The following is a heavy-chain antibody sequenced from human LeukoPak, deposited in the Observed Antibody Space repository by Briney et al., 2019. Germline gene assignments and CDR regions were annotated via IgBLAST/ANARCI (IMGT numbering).Heavy chain of an antibody. Sequence: ASVTVSCKASGYTFTNYGINWVRQAPGQGLEWMGWISAYNNNTNYAQKFQGRVTMTTDTSTSTAYMELRSLRSDDTAVYYCARDLDQYSGRFGGFGHDFWGQGTLVTVSS. J-gene: IGHJ4*02. V-gene: IGHV1-18*01. CDR3: ARDLDQYSGRFGGFGHDF. D-gene: IGHD1-26*01. CDR2: ISAYNNNT. CDR1: GYTFTNYG.